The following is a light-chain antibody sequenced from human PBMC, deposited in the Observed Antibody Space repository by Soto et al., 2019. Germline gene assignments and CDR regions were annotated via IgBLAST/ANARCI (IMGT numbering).Light chain of an antibody. CDR2: AAS. V-gene: IGKV1-39*01. Sequence: EIQMTHSASSLTQSLTSMAATACGASQGVRSYLNWYQQKPGKVPKLLIYAASSLQSGVPSRFSGSGSGTDFTLTISSLQPEDFATYYCQQSYSTPRGFGQGTRLEIK. J-gene: IGKJ5*01. CDR3: QQSYSTPRG. CDR1: QGVRSY.